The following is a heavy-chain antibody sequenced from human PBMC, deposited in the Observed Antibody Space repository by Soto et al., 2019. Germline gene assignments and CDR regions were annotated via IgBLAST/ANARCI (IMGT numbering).Heavy chain of an antibody. CDR3: ARDSGSYFLGAFDI. CDR1: GDSVSRSSAA. Sequence: SQTLSLTCAISGDSVSRSSAAWNWIRQSPSRGLEWLGRTYYRSKWYNDYAVSVKSRITINPDTSKNQLSLQLNSVTPEDTAVYYCARDSGSYFLGAFDIWGQGTMVTVSS. V-gene: IGHV6-1*01. J-gene: IGHJ3*02. D-gene: IGHD1-26*01. CDR2: TYYRSKWYN.